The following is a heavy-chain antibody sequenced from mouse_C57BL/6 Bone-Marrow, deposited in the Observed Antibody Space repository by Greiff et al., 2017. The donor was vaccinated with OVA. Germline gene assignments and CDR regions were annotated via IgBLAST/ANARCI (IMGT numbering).Heavy chain of an antibody. CDR3: TRGYSNYYAMDY. CDR1: GYTFTDYE. CDR2: IDPETGGT. V-gene: IGHV1-15*01. Sequence: SGAELVRPGASVTLSCKASGYTFTDYEMHWVKRTPVHGLEWIGAIDPETGGTAYNQKFKGKAILTADKSSSTAYMELRSLTSEDSAVYYCTRGYSNYYAMDYWGQGTSVTVSS. J-gene: IGHJ4*01. D-gene: IGHD2-5*01.